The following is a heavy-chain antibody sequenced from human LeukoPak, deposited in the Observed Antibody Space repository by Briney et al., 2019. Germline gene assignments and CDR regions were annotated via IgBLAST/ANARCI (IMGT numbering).Heavy chain of an antibody. J-gene: IGHJ5*02. V-gene: IGHV1-69*13. CDR3: ARGGGIAAQGFDP. CDR1: GGTFSSYA. CDR2: IIPIFGTA. Sequence: SVKVSCKASGGTFSSYAISWVRQAPGQGLEWMGGIIPIFGTANYAQKFQGRVTITADESTSTAFMELRSLRSDDTAVYYCARGGGIAAQGFDPWGQGTLVTVFS. D-gene: IGHD6-25*01.